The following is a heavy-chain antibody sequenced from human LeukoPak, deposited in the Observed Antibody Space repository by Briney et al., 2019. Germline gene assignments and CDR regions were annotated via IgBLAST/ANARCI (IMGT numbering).Heavy chain of an antibody. D-gene: IGHD4-17*01. CDR3: ARAAVFTDYEHAFDI. Sequence: ASVKVSCKASGYTFTGYYMHWVRQAPGQGLEWMGWINPNSGGTNYAQKFQGRVTMTRDTSISTAYMELSRLRSDDTAVYYCARAAVFTDYEHAFDIWGQGTMVTVSS. V-gene: IGHV1-2*02. CDR1: GYTFTGYY. J-gene: IGHJ3*02. CDR2: INPNSGGT.